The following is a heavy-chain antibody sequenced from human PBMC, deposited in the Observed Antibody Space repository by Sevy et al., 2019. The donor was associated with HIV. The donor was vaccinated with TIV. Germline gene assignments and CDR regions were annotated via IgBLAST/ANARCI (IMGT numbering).Heavy chain of an antibody. V-gene: IGHV5-51*01. CDR1: GYSFTSYW. CDR2: IYPGDSDT. J-gene: IGHJ3*02. Sequence: GESLKISCKGSGYSFTSYWIGWVRQMPGKGLEWMGIIYPGDSDTRYSPSCQGQVTISAEKSIGTAYLQWGSLKASDTAMYYCARHVGQSLGDAFDIWGQGTMVTVSS. CDR3: ARHVGQSLGDAFDI. D-gene: IGHD6-19*01.